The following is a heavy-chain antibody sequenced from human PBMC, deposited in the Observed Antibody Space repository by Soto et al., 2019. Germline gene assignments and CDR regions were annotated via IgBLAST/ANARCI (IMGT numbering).Heavy chain of an antibody. CDR1: GYIFGSCG. V-gene: IGHV1-18*01. J-gene: IGHJ4*02. Sequence: ASVKVSCKASGYIFGSCGISWVRQAPGQGLEWMGWISEYNGNTNYAQKVQDRVIITTDTSTSTAYMELRSLRSDDTAVYYCARGTGPHEYWGQGTLVTVSS. CDR2: ISEYNGNT. CDR3: ARGTGPHEY.